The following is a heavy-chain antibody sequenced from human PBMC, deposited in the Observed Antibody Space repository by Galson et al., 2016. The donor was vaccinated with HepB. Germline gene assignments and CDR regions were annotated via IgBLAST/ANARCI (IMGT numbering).Heavy chain of an antibody. CDR1: GGSISSSTYY. CDR2: IYHSGST. Sequence: LSLTCNVSGGSISSSTYYWGWIRQPPGKGLEWIATIYHSGSTYFNPSLKSRVFISVDTSKTQFSLRVTSVAAADTAVYYFVIHSASSNSFDPWGHGTLVTVAS. J-gene: IGHJ5*02. CDR3: VIHSASSNSFDP. D-gene: IGHD2-2*01. V-gene: IGHV4-39*01.